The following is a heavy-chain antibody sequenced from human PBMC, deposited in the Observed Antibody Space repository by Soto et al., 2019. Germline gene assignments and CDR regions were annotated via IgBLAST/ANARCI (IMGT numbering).Heavy chain of an antibody. CDR1: GYIFTDYG. D-gene: IGHD2-2*01. J-gene: IGHJ6*02. V-gene: IGHV1-18*04. Sequence: ASVKVSCKASGYIFTDYGIAWVRQAPGQGLEWMGWISPYNGKANYTEKVQDRVTMTTDMSTSTAYMELRCLRSDDTAVYFCGRSRSEYHGYAMGVWGQGTTVTVS. CDR3: GRSRSEYHGYAMGV. CDR2: ISPYNGKA.